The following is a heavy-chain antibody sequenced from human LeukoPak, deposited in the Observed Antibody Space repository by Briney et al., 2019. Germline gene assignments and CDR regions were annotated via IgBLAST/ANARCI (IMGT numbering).Heavy chain of an antibody. Sequence: PGGSLRLSCVASGFTFSNYALSWVRQAPGKGLEWVSSIGGSVNATYYADSVKGRFTISRENSKKTLYMQMNSLRGEETAGYYCARDHAFVSFYYYYGMDLWGLGTTVIVSS. CDR2: IGGSVNAT. CDR3: ARDHAFVSFYYYYGMDL. V-gene: IGHV3-23*01. D-gene: IGHD3-16*02. J-gene: IGHJ6*02. CDR1: GFTFSNYA.